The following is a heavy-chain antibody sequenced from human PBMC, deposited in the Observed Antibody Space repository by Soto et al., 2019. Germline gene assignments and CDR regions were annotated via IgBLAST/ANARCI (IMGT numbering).Heavy chain of an antibody. V-gene: IGHV3-74*01. Sequence: GGSLRLSCAASGFTFSMYWMHWVRQVPGKGPEWVSRINDDGSSTNYADSVKGRFTISRDNAKNTLYPQMNDLRAEDTAVYYCTRGPRSTSTGTGAFWGQGTLVTVSS. J-gene: IGHJ4*02. CDR2: INDDGSST. D-gene: IGHD1-1*01. CDR3: TRGPRSTSTGTGAF. CDR1: GFTFSMYW.